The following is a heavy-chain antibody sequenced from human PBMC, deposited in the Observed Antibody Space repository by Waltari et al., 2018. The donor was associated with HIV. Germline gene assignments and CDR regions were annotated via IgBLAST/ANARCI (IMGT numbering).Heavy chain of an antibody. CDR3: ARGRDIVATWRDYFDY. Sequence: EVQLVESGGGLVKPGGSLRLSCAASGFTFSTYSMNWVRQAPGKGREWVSSSSISRSYIYDADSVKGRFTISRDNAKNSLYLQMNSMRAEDQAVYYCARGRDIVATWRDYFDYGGQGTLVTVSS. J-gene: IGHJ4*02. CDR2: SSISRSYI. CDR1: GFTFSTYS. D-gene: IGHD5-12*01. V-gene: IGHV3-21*01.